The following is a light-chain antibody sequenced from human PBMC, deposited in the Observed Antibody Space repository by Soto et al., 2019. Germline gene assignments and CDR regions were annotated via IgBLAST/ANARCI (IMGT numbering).Light chain of an antibody. J-gene: IGKJ1*01. CDR2: DAS. Sequence: EIVLTQSPATLSLSPCERATLSFRASQSVSSYLAWYQQKPGQAPRLLIYDASNRATGIPSRFSGSGSGTEFTLTISSLRPDDFATYYCQQYNNYPWTFGQGTKVDIK. V-gene: IGKV3-11*01. CDR1: QSVSSY. CDR3: QQYNNYPWT.